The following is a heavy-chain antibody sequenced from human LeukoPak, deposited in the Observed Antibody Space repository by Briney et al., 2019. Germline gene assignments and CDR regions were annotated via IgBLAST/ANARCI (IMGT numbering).Heavy chain of an antibody. CDR1: GFTFSSYG. D-gene: IGHD2-21*02. CDR2: IWYDGSNK. CDR3: AKEPLAYCGGDCQSAYFDY. Sequence: GGSLRLCCAASGFTFSSYGMDWVRKAPGKGLEWVEVIWYDGSNKYYADSVKGRFTISRGNSKNTLYLQMNSLRAEDTAVYYCAKEPLAYCGGDCQSAYFDYWGQGTLVTVSS. J-gene: IGHJ4*02. V-gene: IGHV3-33*06.